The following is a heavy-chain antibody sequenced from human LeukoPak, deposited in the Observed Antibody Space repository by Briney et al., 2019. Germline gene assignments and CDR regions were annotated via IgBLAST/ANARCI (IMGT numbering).Heavy chain of an antibody. CDR2: IYPGDSDT. Sequence: GESLKISCKGSGYSFSNSWIGWVRQMPGKGLEWMGIIYPGDSDTRYSPSFQGQVTISADKSISTAYLQWSSLKASDTAMYYCARCREYYDSSGCWYFDLWGRGTLVTVSS. CDR3: ARCREYYDSSGCWYFDL. CDR1: GYSFSNSW. J-gene: IGHJ2*01. V-gene: IGHV5-51*01. D-gene: IGHD3-22*01.